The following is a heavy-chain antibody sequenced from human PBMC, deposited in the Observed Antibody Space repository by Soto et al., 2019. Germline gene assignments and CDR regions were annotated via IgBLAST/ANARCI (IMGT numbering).Heavy chain of an antibody. CDR3: AKGTEVVAAVWDAFDI. V-gene: IGHV3-23*01. D-gene: IGHD2-15*01. J-gene: IGHJ3*02. CDR2: ISGSAGTT. CDR1: AFTFSNYA. Sequence: EGQLLESGGGLIQPGGSLRLSCAASAFTFSNYAMGWVRQAPGKGLEWVSSISGSAGTTYYADSMKGRFTISRDSSKDTLYLQMNSLIADDMAIYYCAKGTEVVAAVWDAFDIWGQGTMVAVSS.